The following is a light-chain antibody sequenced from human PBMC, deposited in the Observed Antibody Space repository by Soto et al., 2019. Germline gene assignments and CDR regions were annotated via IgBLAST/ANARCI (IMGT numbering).Light chain of an antibody. V-gene: IGLV1-40*01. CDR3: QSYDSSLSAVV. J-gene: IGLJ3*02. Sequence: QPVLTQPPSVSGAPGQRVTISCTGSSSNIGADYDVHWYQQLPGTAPKRLIYGNSNRPSGVPDRFSGSKSGTSASLAITGLQAEDEADYYCQSYDSSLSAVVFGGGTKVTVL. CDR2: GNS. CDR1: SSNIGADYD.